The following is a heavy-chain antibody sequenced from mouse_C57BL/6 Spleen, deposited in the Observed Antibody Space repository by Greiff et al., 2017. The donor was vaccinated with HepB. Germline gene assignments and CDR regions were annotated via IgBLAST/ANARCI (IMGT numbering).Heavy chain of an antibody. CDR3: ARRSSYWYYFDY. D-gene: IGHD1-1*01. V-gene: IGHV5-17*01. CDR2: ISSGSSNI. J-gene: IGHJ2*01. Sequence: EVQGVESGGGLVKPGGSLKLSCAASGFTFSDYGMHWVRQAPEKGLEWVAYISSGSSNIYYAATVKGRFTISGDNAKNTLFLQMTSLRSEDTAMYYCARRSSYWYYFDYWGQGTTLTVSS. CDR1: GFTFSDYG.